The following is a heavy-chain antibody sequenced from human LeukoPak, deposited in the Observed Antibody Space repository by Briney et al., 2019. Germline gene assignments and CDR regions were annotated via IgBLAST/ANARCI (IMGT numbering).Heavy chain of an antibody. V-gene: IGHV3-21*01. D-gene: IGHD3-10*01. CDR1: GFTFSSYS. CDR3: ATDISSNYGFPN. CDR2: ISSGSRDT. J-gene: IGHJ4*02. Sequence: GGSLRLSCAASGFTFSSYSMNWVRQAPGKGLEWVSSISSGSRDTYYADSVKGRFTISRDNSKNSLYLEMNSLRAADTAVYYCATDISSNYGFPNWGQGNLVAVSS.